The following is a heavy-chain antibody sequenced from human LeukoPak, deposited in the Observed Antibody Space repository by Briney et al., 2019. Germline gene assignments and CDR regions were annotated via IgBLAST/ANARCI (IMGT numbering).Heavy chain of an antibody. D-gene: IGHD6-13*01. CDR3: ARGSPARIAAAAYYYYYYGMDV. CDR1: GGSLSGYY. J-gene: IGHJ6*02. CDR2: INHSGST. V-gene: IGHV4-34*01. Sequence: SETLSLTCAVYGGSLSGYYWSWIRQPPRKGLEWNGEINHSGSTNYNTSLKSRVTISVDTSKNQFSLQLSSVTAADTAVYYCARGSPARIAAAAYYYYYYGMDVWGQGTTVTVSS.